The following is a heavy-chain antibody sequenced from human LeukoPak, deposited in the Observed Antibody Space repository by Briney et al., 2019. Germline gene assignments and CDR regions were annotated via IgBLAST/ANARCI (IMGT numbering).Heavy chain of an antibody. Sequence: ASVKVSCKASGYTFTSYGISGVRQAPGQGLEWMGWISAYNGNTNYAQKLQGRVTMTTDTSTSTAYMELRSLRSDDTAVYYCARDGYYDSSGYYYSWFDPWGQGTLVTVSS. CDR3: ARDGYYDSSGYYYSWFDP. V-gene: IGHV1-18*01. J-gene: IGHJ5*02. CDR2: ISAYNGNT. CDR1: GYTFTSYG. D-gene: IGHD3-22*01.